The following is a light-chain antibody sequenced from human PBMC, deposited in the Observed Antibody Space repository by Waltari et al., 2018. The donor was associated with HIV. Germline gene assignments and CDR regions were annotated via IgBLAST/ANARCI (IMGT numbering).Light chain of an antibody. CDR1: QDISNS. CDR2: TAS. CDR3: QQYNSAPLT. V-gene: IGKV1-27*01. J-gene: IGKJ1*01. Sequence: DIQLTQSPSSLSASVGDEVPITCRATQDISNSVAWYQQKPVKVPKLLIYTASTLQSGVPSRFIGGGSGTDFTLTISGLQSEDVATYYCQQYNSAPLTFGQGTKM.